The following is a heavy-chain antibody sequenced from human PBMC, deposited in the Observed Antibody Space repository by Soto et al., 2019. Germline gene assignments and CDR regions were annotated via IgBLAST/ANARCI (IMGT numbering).Heavy chain of an antibody. CDR1: GFTFDDYA. CDR2: ISWNSGSI. V-gene: IGHV3-9*01. CDR3: AKDQEGVDWPTEWFDY. J-gene: IGHJ4*02. D-gene: IGHD3-9*01. Sequence: EVQLVESGGGLVQPGRSLRLSCAASGFTFDDYAMHWVRQAPGKGLEWVSGISWNSGSIGYADSVKGRFTIARDNAKTSLYLQMNSLRAEDTALYYCAKDQEGVDWPTEWFDYWGQGTLVTVSS.